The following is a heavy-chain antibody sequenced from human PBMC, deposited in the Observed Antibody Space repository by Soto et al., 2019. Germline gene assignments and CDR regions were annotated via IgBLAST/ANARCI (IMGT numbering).Heavy chain of an antibody. V-gene: IGHV4-39*01. J-gene: IGHJ6*02. CDR1: GGSISSSSYS. CDR2: LYYSGGT. CDR3: ARHVAVDHYYNYYGLDV. Sequence: SETLSLTCTVSGGSISSSSYSWGWIRQPPGKGLEWIGNLYYSGGTYYNPSLKSRVTISVDTSKNQFSLNLTSVTAADTAVYYCARHVAVDHYYNYYGLDVWGRGTTVTVSS. D-gene: IGHD2-15*01.